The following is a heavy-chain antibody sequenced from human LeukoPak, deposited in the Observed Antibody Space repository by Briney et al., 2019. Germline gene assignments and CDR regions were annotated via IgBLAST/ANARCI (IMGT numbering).Heavy chain of an antibody. J-gene: IGHJ4*02. CDR3: AREQFSHTSNYFDN. D-gene: IGHD5-24*01. CDR1: GFMFDDYA. Sequence: GGSLRLSCAASGFMFDDYAMHWVRHVPGRGLEWVSLISGDGASSFYADSVRGRFTISRDNNNNSLSLQMYSLTTEDTAFYYCAREQFSHTSNYFDNWGQGILVTVSS. V-gene: IGHV3-43*02. CDR2: ISGDGASS.